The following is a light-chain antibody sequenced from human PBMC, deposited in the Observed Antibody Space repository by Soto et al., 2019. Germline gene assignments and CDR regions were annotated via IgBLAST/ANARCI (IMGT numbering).Light chain of an antibody. J-gene: IGKJ1*01. Sequence: EIVMTQSPASLSVSPGERATLSCRASQSVRSNLDWYQQKPGQAPRLVMYGASTTATGIPVRFSGSGSGTEFTLTISSVQSEDFAVYYCHQYNNWPPWTFGQGTKVEIK. CDR1: QSVRSN. CDR3: HQYNNWPPWT. CDR2: GAS. V-gene: IGKV3-15*01.